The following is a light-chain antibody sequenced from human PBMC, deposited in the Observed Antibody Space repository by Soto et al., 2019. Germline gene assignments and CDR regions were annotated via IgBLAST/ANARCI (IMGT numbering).Light chain of an antibody. V-gene: IGLV1-51*02. CDR2: ENN. CDR1: SSNIGNNY. CDR3: GTWDSSLSAGV. J-gene: IGLJ1*01. Sequence: QSVLTQPPSVSAAPGQRVTISCSGSSSNIGNNYVSWYQHLPGTAPKLLIYENNKRPSGIPDRFSGSKSGTSATLDITGLQTGDEADYYCGTWDSSLSAGVLGSGTKVTVL.